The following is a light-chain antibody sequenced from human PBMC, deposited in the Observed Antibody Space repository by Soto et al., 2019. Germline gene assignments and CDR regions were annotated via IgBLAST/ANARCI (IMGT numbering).Light chain of an antibody. CDR1: QSIISH. V-gene: IGKV3-15*01. J-gene: IGKJ4*01. CDR2: DAS. Sequence: ETVMTQSPATLSVSPGERATLSCRASQSIISHLAWYQQRPGQAPRRLIYDASTRATGVPARFSGSGSGTEFTLTVSGLQPEDFAVYYCQEYGSSPPLTFGGGTKVEIK. CDR3: QEYGSSPPLT.